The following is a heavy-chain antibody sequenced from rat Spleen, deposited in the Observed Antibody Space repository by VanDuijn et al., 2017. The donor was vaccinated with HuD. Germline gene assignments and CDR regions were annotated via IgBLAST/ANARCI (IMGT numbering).Heavy chain of an antibody. V-gene: IGHV5-29*01. D-gene: IGHD4-3*01. Sequence: EVQLVESGGGLVQPGRSLKLSCAASGFTFSNYGMAWVRQAPTKGLEWVATISYGDSSGHSSTYYRDSVKGRFTVSRENAKSPLYFLMESLRSEDTATYYCVRQDTSGYSNWFAYWGQGVMVTVSS. J-gene: IGHJ2*01. CDR2: ISYGDSSGHSST. CDR1: GFTFSNYG. CDR3: VRQDTSGYSNWFAY.